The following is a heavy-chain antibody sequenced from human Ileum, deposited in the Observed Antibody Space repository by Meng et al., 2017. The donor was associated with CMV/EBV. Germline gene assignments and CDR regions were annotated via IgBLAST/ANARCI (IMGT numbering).Heavy chain of an antibody. J-gene: IGHJ4*02. CDR2: IYWNAEV. CDR3: AHTVNYDFWTGLFDY. D-gene: IGHD3-3*01. CDR1: GFSLSTSGVG. Sequence: QITLKESGPTPVKPTQTLTLTCTFSGFSLSTSGVGVGWIRQPPGEALEWLALIYWNAEVRYSPSLKNRLTITQDTSTNQVVLTMTNMDPVDTATYYCAHTVNYDFWTGLFDYWGQGTLVTVSS. V-gene: IGHV2-5*01.